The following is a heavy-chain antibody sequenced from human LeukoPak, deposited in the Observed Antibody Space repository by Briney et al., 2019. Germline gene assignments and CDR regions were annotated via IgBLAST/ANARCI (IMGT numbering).Heavy chain of an antibody. J-gene: IGHJ6*03. CDR3: ARLSRRPGVSLKYCSGGSCYYPPLYYYYYMDV. CDR1: GYSISSGFH. V-gene: IGHV4-38-2*02. D-gene: IGHD2-15*01. CDR2: IYHTGTT. Sequence: SETLSLTCTVSGYSISSGFHWDWIRQPPGKGLEWIGSIYHTGTTYYNPSLKSRVTISVDTSKNQFSLKLSSVTAADTAVYYCARLSRRPGVSLKYCSGGSCYYPPLYYYYYMDVWGKGTTVTISS.